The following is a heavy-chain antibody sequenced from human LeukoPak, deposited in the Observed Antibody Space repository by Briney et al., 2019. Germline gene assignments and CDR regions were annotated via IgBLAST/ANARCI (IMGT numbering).Heavy chain of an antibody. V-gene: IGHV3-23*01. Sequence: GGSLRLSCAASGFTVNSNYMSWVRQAPGKGLEWVSAISGNGGRTYYADSVKGRFTISRDNSKNTLYLQMNSLRAEDTAVYYYAKDGSPRIAADNYWGQGTLVTVSS. D-gene: IGHD6-25*01. CDR2: ISGNGGRT. CDR3: AKDGSPRIAADNY. J-gene: IGHJ4*02. CDR1: GFTVNSNY.